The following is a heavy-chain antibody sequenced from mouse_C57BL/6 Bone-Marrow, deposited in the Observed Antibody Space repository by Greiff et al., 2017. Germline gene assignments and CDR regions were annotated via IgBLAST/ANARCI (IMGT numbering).Heavy chain of an antibody. CDR2: IDPENGDT. Sequence: EVKLQESGAELVRPGASVKLSCTASGFNIKDDYMHWVKQRPEQGLEWIGWIDPENGDTEYASKFQGKATITADTSSNTAYMQLSSLTSEDTAVYYCTTLTGWYFDVWGTGTTVTVSS. D-gene: IGHD4-1*01. V-gene: IGHV14-4*01. J-gene: IGHJ1*03. CDR1: GFNIKDDY. CDR3: TTLTGWYFDV.